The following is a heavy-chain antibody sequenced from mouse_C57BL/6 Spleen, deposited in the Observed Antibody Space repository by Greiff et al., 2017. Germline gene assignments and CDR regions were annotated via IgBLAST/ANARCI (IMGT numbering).Heavy chain of an antibody. J-gene: IGHJ2*01. Sequence: VQLQQSGPELVKPGASVKISCKASGYTFTDYYMNWVKQSHGKSLEWIGDINPNNGGTSYNQKFKGKATLTVDKSSSTAYMELRSLTSEDSAVYYCARGGLLRPFDYWGQGTTLTVSS. D-gene: IGHD2-3*01. CDR2: INPNNGGT. CDR1: GYTFTDYY. CDR3: ARGGLLRPFDY. V-gene: IGHV1-26*01.